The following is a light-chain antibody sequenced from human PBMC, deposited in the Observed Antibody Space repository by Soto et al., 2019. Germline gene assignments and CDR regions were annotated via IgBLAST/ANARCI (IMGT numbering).Light chain of an antibody. CDR1: QRISSY. J-gene: IGKJ1*01. V-gene: IGKV1-39*01. CDR2: DAS. Sequence: DIEMTQSPPSLSASVGDRVSITCRASQRISSYLNWYQQKPGKAPKLLIYDASSLQSGVPSRFSGSGSGTEFTLTISSLQPEDFATYYCQQSYTTPRTFGQGTKVDSK. CDR3: QQSYTTPRT.